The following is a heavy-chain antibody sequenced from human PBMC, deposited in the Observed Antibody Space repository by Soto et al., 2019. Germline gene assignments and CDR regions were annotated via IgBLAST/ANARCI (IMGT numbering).Heavy chain of an antibody. V-gene: IGHV5-51*01. CDR3: ARQGPSINFDY. CDR2: INPGDSDT. Sequence: GRSLKISCKGSGYSFTDYWIGWVRQMPGKGLEWMAIINPGDSDTRYSPSFQGQVTISADKSISTAYLQWSSLKASDTAIYYCARQGPSINFDYWGQGALVTVSS. CDR1: GYSFTDYW. J-gene: IGHJ4*02.